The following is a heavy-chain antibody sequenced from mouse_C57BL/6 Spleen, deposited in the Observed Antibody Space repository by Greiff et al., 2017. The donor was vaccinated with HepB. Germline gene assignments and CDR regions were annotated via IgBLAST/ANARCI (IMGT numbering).Heavy chain of an antibody. J-gene: IGHJ4*01. Sequence: VQLQQSGAELVRPGTSVKVSCKASGYAFTNYLIEWVKQRPGQGLEWIGVINPGSGGTNYNEKFKGKATLTADKSSSTAYMQLSSLTSEDSAVYFCARNGMDYGGQGTSVTVSS. V-gene: IGHV1-54*01. CDR2: INPGSGGT. CDR1: GYAFTNYL. CDR3: ARNGMDY.